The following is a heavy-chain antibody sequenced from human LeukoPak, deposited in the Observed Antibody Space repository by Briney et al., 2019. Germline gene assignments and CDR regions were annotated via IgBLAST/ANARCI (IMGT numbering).Heavy chain of an antibody. CDR3: ARDGYSIGYFYDL. Sequence: GGSLRLSCVGSGFTFSRYSMNWVRQAPGRGPEWVSSIRSDASSIHYADSVKGRFTISRDNAKNSVFLQMNSLRAGDTAVYYCARDGYSIGYFYDLWGQGTLVTVSS. V-gene: IGHV3-21*01. CDR1: GFTFSRYS. D-gene: IGHD3-22*01. J-gene: IGHJ4*02. CDR2: IRSDASSI.